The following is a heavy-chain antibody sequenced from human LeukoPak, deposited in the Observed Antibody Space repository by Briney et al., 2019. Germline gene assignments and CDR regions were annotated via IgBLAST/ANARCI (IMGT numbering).Heavy chain of an antibody. CDR2: IYYSGST. V-gene: IGHV4-39*01. J-gene: IGHJ4*02. CDR3: ARVPRPYSSSPTYFDY. Sequence: LETLSLTCTVSGGSISSSSYYWGWIRQPPGKGLEWIGSIYYSGSTYYNPSLKSRVTISVDTSKNQFSLKLSSVTAADTAVYYCARVPRPYSSSPTYFDYWGQGTLVTVSS. CDR1: GGSISSSSYY. D-gene: IGHD6-6*01.